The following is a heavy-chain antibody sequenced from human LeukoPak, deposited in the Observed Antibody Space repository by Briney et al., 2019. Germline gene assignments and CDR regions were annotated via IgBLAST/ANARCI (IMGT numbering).Heavy chain of an antibody. D-gene: IGHD6-13*01. CDR3: VREVDSHGTLFYYGMDV. J-gene: IGHJ6*02. CDR1: GDSVSSNSAA. V-gene: IGHV6-1*01. CDR2: TYYRSRWYH. Sequence: SQTLSLTCAISGDSVSSNSAAWNWIRQSPSRGLEWLGRTYYRSRWYHDYGVSVRSRININPDTSKNQFSLQLNSVTPEDTAVYYCVREVDSHGTLFYYGMDVWGQGTTGTVSS.